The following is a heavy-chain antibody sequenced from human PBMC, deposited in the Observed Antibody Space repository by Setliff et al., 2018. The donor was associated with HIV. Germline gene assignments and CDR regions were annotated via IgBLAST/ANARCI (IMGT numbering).Heavy chain of an antibody. J-gene: IGHJ4*02. CDR3: ARDRDGATMVRGVIIRGGFDY. D-gene: IGHD3-10*01. CDR1: GFTFSTYG. V-gene: IGHV3-21*01. CDR2: ISRSSEYK. Sequence: PGGSLRLSCLASGFTFSTYGMNWVRQAPGKGLEWVSSISRSSEYKYSADSVKGRFTISRDNAKNSLYLQMNSLRAEDTAVYYCARDRDGATMVRGVIIRGGFDYWGQGTLVTVSS.